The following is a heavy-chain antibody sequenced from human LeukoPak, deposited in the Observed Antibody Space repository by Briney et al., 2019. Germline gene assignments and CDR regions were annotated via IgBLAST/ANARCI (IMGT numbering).Heavy chain of an antibody. V-gene: IGHV1-69*05. Sequence: GASVKVSCKASGGTFSSYAISWVRQAPGQGLEWMGGIIPIFGTANYAQKLQGRVTMTTDTSTSTAYMELRSLRSDDTAVYCCARALKWFGELLALDYWGQGTLVTVSS. J-gene: IGHJ4*02. D-gene: IGHD3-10*01. CDR2: IIPIFGTA. CDR1: GGTFSSYA. CDR3: ARALKWFGELLALDY.